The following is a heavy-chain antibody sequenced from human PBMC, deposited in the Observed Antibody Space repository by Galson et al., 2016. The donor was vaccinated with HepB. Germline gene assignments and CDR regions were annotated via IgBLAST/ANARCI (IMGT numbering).Heavy chain of an antibody. D-gene: IGHD2-2*01. CDR2: LSPDRGSP. CDR1: GFTFSSYW. V-gene: IGHV3-74*01. CDR3: ARTRTLPASAGMDV. Sequence: LRLSCAASGFTFSSYWMHWVRQAPGKGLMWVSRLSPDRGSPIYADSVKGRFTISRDNAKNTLYLQMNSLRAEDTAVYYCARTRTLPASAGMDVWGQGTTVTVSS. J-gene: IGHJ6*02.